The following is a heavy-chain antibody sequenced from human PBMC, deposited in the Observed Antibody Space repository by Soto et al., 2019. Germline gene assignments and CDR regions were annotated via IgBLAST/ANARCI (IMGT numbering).Heavy chain of an antibody. Sequence: SVKVSCTVSGYTITELSIRCVRQAPGKGLEWMGGFDPEDGETIYAQKFQGRVTTTENTSTNTAYMELSSLRSEDTAVYYCASRSALLRFLPRLNAFDIWGQGTMVTVSS. CDR1: GYTITELS. V-gene: IGHV1-24*01. J-gene: IGHJ3*02. D-gene: IGHD3-3*01. CDR2: FDPEDGET. CDR3: ASRSALLRFLPRLNAFDI.